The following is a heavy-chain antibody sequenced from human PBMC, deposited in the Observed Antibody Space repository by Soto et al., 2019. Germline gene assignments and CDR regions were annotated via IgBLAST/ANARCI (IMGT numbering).Heavy chain of an antibody. Sequence: ASVKVSCKASGYTFTGYYMHWVRQAPGQGLEWMGWINPNSGGTNYAQKFQGWVTMTRDTSISTAYMELSRLRSDDTAVYYCERDRQRTGDDAFDIWGQGTMVTVSS. D-gene: IGHD7-27*01. CDR2: INPNSGGT. CDR3: ERDRQRTGDDAFDI. CDR1: GYTFTGYY. V-gene: IGHV1-2*04. J-gene: IGHJ3*02.